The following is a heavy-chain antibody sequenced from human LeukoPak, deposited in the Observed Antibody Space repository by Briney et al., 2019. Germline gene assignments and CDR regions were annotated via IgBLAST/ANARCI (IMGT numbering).Heavy chain of an antibody. CDR1: GFIFRNYG. D-gene: IGHD1-14*01. CDR2: LRNDESEI. V-gene: IGHV3-30*02. CDR3: VKDTGRGDF. J-gene: IGHJ4*02. Sequence: AGSLRLSCAASGFIFRNYGMHWVRQAPGKGLEWVAFLRNDESEIFYADSVKGRFTISRDNSKNTLYLQMSSLRDEDTAVYYCVKDTGRGDFWGQGTQVTVSS.